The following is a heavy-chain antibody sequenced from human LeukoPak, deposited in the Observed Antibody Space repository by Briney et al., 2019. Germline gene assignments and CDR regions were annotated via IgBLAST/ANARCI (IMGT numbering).Heavy chain of an antibody. CDR3: ARGTLKAAATDFDY. CDR1: GXTFDDYG. J-gene: IGHJ4*02. D-gene: IGHD6-13*01. V-gene: IGHV3-20*04. Sequence: PGGSLRLSCAASGXTFDDYGXSWXXXAPGXGLEWVXGINWNGGSTGYADSVKGRFTISRDNAKNSLYLQMNSLRAEDTALYYCARGTLKAAATDFDYWGQGTLVTVSS. CDR2: INWNGGST.